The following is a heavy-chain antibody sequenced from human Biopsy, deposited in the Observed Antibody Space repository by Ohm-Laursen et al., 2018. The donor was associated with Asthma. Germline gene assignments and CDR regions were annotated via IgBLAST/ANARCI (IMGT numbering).Heavy chain of an antibody. CDR2: INAGNGNT. D-gene: IGHD3-9*01. CDR1: GYTFINYA. V-gene: IGHV1-3*01. J-gene: IGHJ3*02. Sequence: ASVKVSCKASGYTFINYAIHWVRQAPGQRLEWMGWINAGNGNTKYSQKFQGRVTISRDTSASTAYMDLSSLRPEDTAVYYCARTYYDFLTGQVKGGFDMWGQGTMVTVAS. CDR3: ARTYYDFLTGQVKGGFDM.